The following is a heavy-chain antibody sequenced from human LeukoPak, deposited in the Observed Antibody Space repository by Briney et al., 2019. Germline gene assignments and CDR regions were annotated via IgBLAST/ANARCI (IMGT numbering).Heavy chain of an antibody. V-gene: IGHV3-30*03. J-gene: IGHJ4*02. CDR1: GFTFSSYG. D-gene: IGHD2-15*01. Sequence: GGSLRLSCAASGFTFSSYGMHWVRQAPGKGLEWVAVISYDGSNKYYADSVKGRFTISRDSSKNTLHLQMNSLRTEDTAVYYCVRQDCSGGACYLDFWGQGTPVTVSS. CDR3: VRQDCSGGACYLDF. CDR2: ISYDGSNK.